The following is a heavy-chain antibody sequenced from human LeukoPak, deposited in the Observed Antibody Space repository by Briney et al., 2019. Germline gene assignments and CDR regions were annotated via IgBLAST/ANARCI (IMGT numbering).Heavy chain of an antibody. J-gene: IGHJ4*02. Sequence: SETLSLTCTVSGGSISSNSYYWGWIRQPPGKGLEWIGSIYYSGTTYYNPSLKSRVTISVDTSKNQFSLKLSSVTAADTAVYYCARQYSGDSRSPFFDYWGQGTLVTVSS. CDR3: ARQYSGDSRSPFFDY. CDR2: IYYSGTT. D-gene: IGHD5-18*01. V-gene: IGHV4-39*01. CDR1: GGSISSNSYY.